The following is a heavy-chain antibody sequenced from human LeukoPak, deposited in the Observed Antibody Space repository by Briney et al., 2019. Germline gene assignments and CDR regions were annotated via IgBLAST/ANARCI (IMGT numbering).Heavy chain of an antibody. CDR2: ISSSGSTI. D-gene: IGHD6-6*01. CDR1: GFTFSDYY. V-gene: IGHV3-11*01. CDR3: ARDSTRYSSSSWDYYYMDV. Sequence: GGTLRLSCAASGFTFSDYYMSWIRQAPGKGLEWVSYISSSGSTIYYADSVKGRFTISRDNAKNSLYLQMNSLRAEDTAVYYCARDSTRYSSSSWDYYYMDVWGKGTTVTVSS. J-gene: IGHJ6*03.